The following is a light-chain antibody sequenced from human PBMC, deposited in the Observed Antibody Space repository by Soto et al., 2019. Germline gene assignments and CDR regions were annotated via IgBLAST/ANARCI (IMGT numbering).Light chain of an antibody. CDR2: DAS. Sequence: EIVLTQSPATLSLSPGERATLSCRASQSISSSYLAWYQQKPGQAPRLLIYDASSRATGIPDRFSGSASGTDFTLTISRLEPEDFATYYCQQYNSYSFGQGTKVEMK. V-gene: IGKV3-20*01. J-gene: IGKJ1*01. CDR3: QQYNSYS. CDR1: QSISSSY.